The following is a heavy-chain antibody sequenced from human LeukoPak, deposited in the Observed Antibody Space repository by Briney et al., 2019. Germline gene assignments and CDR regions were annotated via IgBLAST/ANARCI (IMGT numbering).Heavy chain of an antibody. Sequence: ASVKVSCKASGYTFTNYYMHWVRQAPGQGLEWMGLINPGGGNTNYAQNFQGRVTMTRDTSTSTVYMDLSSLRSEDTAVYYCAGGGWAPENWFDPWGQGTLVTVSS. CDR1: GYTFTNYY. CDR3: AGGGWAPENWFDP. CDR2: INPGGGNT. V-gene: IGHV1-46*01. J-gene: IGHJ5*02. D-gene: IGHD1-14*01.